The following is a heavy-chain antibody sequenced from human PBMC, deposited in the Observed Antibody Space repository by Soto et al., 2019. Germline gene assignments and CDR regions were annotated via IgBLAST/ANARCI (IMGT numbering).Heavy chain of an antibody. D-gene: IGHD3-16*01. J-gene: IGHJ4*02. CDR3: ARDGLGLHY. CDR1: GFTFSSYW. CDR2: INSDGSSI. V-gene: IGHV3-74*01. Sequence: EVQLVESGGGLVQPGGSLRLSCAASGFTFSSYWMHWVRQAPGKGLVWVSRINSDGSSISYEDSVRGRFTISRDNPTNTLYLQVNSLRVEDTAVYYCARDGLGLHYWGQGTLVTVSS.